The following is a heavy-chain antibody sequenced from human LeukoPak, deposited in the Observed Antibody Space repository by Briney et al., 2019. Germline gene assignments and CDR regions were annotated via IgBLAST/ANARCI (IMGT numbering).Heavy chain of an antibody. CDR3: ARATEAHSWQTRYYSYYMDV. CDR1: GASISSYY. D-gene: IGHD6-13*01. V-gene: IGHV4-4*07. J-gene: IGHJ6*03. CDR2: IYVSGST. Sequence: SETLSLTCTVSGASISSYYWSWIRQPAGKGLEWIGRIYVSGSTTYNPSLESRVTMSLDTSKNQISLKVSSVTAADTAVYYCARATEAHSWQTRYYSYYMDVWGKGTTVTVSS.